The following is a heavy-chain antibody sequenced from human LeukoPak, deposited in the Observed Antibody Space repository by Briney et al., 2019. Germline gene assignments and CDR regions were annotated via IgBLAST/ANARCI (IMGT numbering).Heavy chain of an antibody. D-gene: IGHD3-10*01. CDR2: IKRDGNEK. CDR1: GFTFSSYW. Sequence: GGSLRLSCAASGFTFSSYWMICVRQAPGKGLEWVANIKRDGNEKNYVDSVGGRFSISRDNAKNSLYLQMDSLRAEDTAVYYCAKEGAYPIITYDSWGQGALVTVSS. CDR3: AKEGAYPIITYDS. J-gene: IGHJ5*01. V-gene: IGHV3-7*01.